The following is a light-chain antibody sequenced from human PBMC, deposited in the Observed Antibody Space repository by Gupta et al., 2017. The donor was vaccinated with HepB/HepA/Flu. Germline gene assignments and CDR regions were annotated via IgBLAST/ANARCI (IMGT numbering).Light chain of an antibody. V-gene: IGKV1-39*01. CDR1: QYISNY. CDR2: AAS. CDR3: QQSLSTPRT. Sequence: SVGDRVTITCRASQYISNYLHWYQQKPGKAPKLLIYAASSFQSGVPSRFSGSGSGTDFTLTISSLQPEDFATYYCQQSLSTPRTFGQGTKVEIK. J-gene: IGKJ1*01.